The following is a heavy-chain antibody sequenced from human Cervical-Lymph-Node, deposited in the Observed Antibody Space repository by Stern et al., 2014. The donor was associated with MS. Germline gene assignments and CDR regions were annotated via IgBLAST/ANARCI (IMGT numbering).Heavy chain of an antibody. CDR2: INPNGGST. D-gene: IGHD6-19*01. Sequence: VHLVESGAEVNTPGASVKLSCKACGYTFTSYYIHWVRQAPGQGLEWMGIINPNGGSTSYAQKFQGRVTMTRDTSTSTIYMEVSSLRSEDTAVYYCAREVAGYRLGMMDVWGQGTSVTVSS. CDR3: AREVAGYRLGMMDV. V-gene: IGHV1-46*01. J-gene: IGHJ6*02. CDR1: GYTFTSYY.